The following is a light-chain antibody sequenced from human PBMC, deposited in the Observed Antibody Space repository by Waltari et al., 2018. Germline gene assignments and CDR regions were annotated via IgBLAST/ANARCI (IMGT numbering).Light chain of an antibody. V-gene: IGKV3-20*01. CDR1: QSVGRT. J-gene: IGKJ1*01. CDR2: DAS. Sequence: EIVLTQSPASLSLSPGDRATLSCRSSQSVGRTLAWSQQRPGQAPRLLIYDASSRATGIPDRFSGSGSGTDFSLAISRLGPEDFAVYYCREYGTRPATFGQGTKVEVK. CDR3: REYGTRPAT.